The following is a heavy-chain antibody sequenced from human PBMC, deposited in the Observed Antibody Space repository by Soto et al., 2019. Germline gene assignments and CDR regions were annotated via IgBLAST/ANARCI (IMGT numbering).Heavy chain of an antibody. CDR2: IYNGERT. D-gene: IGHD6-19*01. J-gene: IGHJ4*02. CDR1: GASISNKY. CDR3: AQTTGWPGFDY. Sequence: SGPGLVKPSETMSLTCTASGASISNKYWNWIRQPPGKGLEWIGHIYNGERTNYNPSLKSRVTISVDTSKNQFSLKLGSVTAADTAVYYCAQTTGWPGFDYWGQGILVTVSS. V-gene: IGHV4-59*01.